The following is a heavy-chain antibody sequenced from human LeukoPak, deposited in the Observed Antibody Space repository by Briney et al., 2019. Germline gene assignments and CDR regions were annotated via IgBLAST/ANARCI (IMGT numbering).Heavy chain of an antibody. CDR1: GGSISSYY. V-gene: IGHV4-59*01. Sequence: SETLSLTCTVSGGSISSYYWSWIRQPPGKGLEWIGYIYYSGSTNYNPSLKSRVTISVDTSKNQFSLKLSSVTAADTAVYYCARVKAYGSGSYWVNYFDYWGQGTLVTVSS. CDR2: IYYSGST. D-gene: IGHD3-10*01. CDR3: ARVKAYGSGSYWVNYFDY. J-gene: IGHJ4*02.